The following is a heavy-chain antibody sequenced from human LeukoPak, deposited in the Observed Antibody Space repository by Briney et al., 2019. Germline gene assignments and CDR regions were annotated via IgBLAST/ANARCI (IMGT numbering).Heavy chain of an antibody. D-gene: IGHD6-6*01. CDR1: GYSISSGYY. CDR3: ARVTEYSMI. V-gene: IGHV4-38-2*02. Sequence: PSETLSLTCTVSGYSISSGYYWGWIRQPPGKGLEWIGSIYYSGSTYYNPSLKSRVTISVDTSKNQFSLKLSSVTAADTAVYYCARVTEYSMIWGQGTMVTVSS. J-gene: IGHJ3*02. CDR2: IYYSGST.